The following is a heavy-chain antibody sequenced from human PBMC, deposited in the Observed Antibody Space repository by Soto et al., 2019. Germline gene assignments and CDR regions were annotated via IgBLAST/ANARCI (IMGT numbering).Heavy chain of an antibody. V-gene: IGHV3-74*01. J-gene: IGHJ1*01. CDR2: INSDGSST. D-gene: IGHD2-21*02. Sequence: EVQLVESGGGLVQPGGSLRLSCAASGFTFSSYWMHWVRQAPGKGLVWVSRINSDGSSTSYADSVKGRFTISRDNAKNTLYLQMNSLIAEDTAVYYCAREYCGGDCYWEYFQHWGQGTLVTVSS. CDR1: GFTFSSYW. CDR3: AREYCGGDCYWEYFQH.